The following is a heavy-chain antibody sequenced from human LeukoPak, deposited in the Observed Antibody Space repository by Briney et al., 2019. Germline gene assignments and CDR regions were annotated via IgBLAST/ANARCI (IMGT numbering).Heavy chain of an antibody. CDR2: ISAYNGNT. D-gene: IGHD4-11*01. CDR1: GYTITSYG. Sequence: AASVKVSCKASGYTITSYGISWVRQAPGQGLEWMGWISAYNGNTNYAQKLQGRVTMTTDTSTSTAYMELRSLRSDDTAVYYCARDWYGVTTDYWGQGTLVTVSS. J-gene: IGHJ4*02. CDR3: ARDWYGVTTDY. V-gene: IGHV1-18*01.